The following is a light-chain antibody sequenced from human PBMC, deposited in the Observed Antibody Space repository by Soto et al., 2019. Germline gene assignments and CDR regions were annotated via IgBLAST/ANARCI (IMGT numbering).Light chain of an antibody. J-gene: IGKJ1*01. V-gene: IGKV1-12*01. CDR2: AAS. CDR1: QGISSW. CDR3: LKDINYPWK. Sequence: DIQITQSPSSVSGSVVDRVTITFLATQGISSWLAWYQQKPGKAPKLLIYAASSLEGGVPSRFSGSGSGTKFTPTISSLQPEDFATYYCLKDINYPWKFGQGTKVDIK.